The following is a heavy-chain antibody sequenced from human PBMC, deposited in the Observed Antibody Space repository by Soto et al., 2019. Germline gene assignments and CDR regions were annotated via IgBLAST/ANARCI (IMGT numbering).Heavy chain of an antibody. D-gene: IGHD3-10*01. CDR3: ARVWGGAFDI. CDR1: GRSIRSSSYH. CDR2: IYYDGSA. V-gene: IGHV4-39*07. J-gene: IGHJ3*02. Sequence: SETLSLTCTDSGRSIRSSSYHWCWIRQPPGKGLECVGTIYYDGSAYYNPSLKSRVTISVDTSKNQFSLKLGSVTAADTAVYYCARVWGGAFDIWGQGTMVT.